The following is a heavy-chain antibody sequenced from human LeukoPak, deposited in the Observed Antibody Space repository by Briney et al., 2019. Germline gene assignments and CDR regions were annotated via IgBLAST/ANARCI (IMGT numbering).Heavy chain of an antibody. CDR1: GGSISSYY. D-gene: IGHD6-13*01. Sequence: SETLSLTCTVSGGSISSYYWSWIRQHPGKGLEWIGYIYYSGTTYYNPSLKSRVTISVDTSKNQFSLKLSSVTAADTAAYYCARAGSYGTSWFDPWGQGTLVTVSS. V-gene: IGHV4-59*06. CDR2: IYYSGTT. J-gene: IGHJ5*02. CDR3: ARAGSYGTSWFDP.